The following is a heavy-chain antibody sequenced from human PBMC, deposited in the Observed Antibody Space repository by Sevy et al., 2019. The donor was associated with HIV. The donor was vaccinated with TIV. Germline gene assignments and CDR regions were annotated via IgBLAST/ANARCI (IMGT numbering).Heavy chain of an antibody. CDR2: FSFGCGRI. D-gene: IGHD2-8*01. V-gene: IGHV3-23*01. CDR3: AREGCTQPHDY. J-gene: IGHJ4*02. Sequence: GGSLRLSCAAPGFTFAKYSMSWVRQAPGKGLEWVSTFSFGCGRINYAGCVKGRFTISRDDSKNTLFLQMNSLGAEDTATYFCAREGCTQPHDYWGQGTLVTVSS. CDR1: GFTFAKYS.